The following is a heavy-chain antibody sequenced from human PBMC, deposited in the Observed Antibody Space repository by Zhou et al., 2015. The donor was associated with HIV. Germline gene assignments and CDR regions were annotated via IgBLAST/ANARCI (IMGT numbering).Heavy chain of an antibody. V-gene: IGHV1-69*06. CDR3: ARSSVNHDYAFDL. Sequence: QVQLVQSGAEVRKAGSSVKVSCKTSGGIFSDHAVSWVRQAPGQGLEWMGRITPMFQTHNYAEKFRARLNITVDRSTSAAYMELSSLTSEDAAVYFCARSSVNHDYAFDLWGQGTKVIVSS. D-gene: IGHD3-22*01. CDR1: GGIFSDHA. CDR2: ITPMFQTH. J-gene: IGHJ3*01.